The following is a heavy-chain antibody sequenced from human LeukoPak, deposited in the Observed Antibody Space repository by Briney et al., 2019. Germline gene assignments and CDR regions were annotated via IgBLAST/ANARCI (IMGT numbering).Heavy chain of an antibody. CDR3: ARDRRIAARPGYYYGMDV. V-gene: IGHV3-74*01. J-gene: IGHJ6*02. CDR1: GFTFSSYA. CDR2: ISPTGSTT. Sequence: GGSLRLSCAASGFTFSSYAMHWARQLPGKGLVWVSRISPTGSTTSYADSVKGRFTVSRDNAKNTLYLQVNNLRAEDTAVYYCARDRRIAARPGYYYGMDVWGQGTTVTVSS. D-gene: IGHD6-6*01.